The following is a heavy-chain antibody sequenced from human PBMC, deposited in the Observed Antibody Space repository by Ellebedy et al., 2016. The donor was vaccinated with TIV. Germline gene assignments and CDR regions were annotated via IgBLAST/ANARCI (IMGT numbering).Heavy chain of an antibody. CDR1: GFTVSSNY. CDR3: ARRPNYYGMDV. D-gene: IGHD6-6*01. Sequence: GESLKISCAASGFTVSSNYMSWVRQAPGKGLEWVSVIYSGGSTYYADPVKGRFTISRDNSKNTLYLQMNSLRAEDTAVYYCARRPNYYGMDVWGQGTTVTVSS. V-gene: IGHV3-53*01. CDR2: IYSGGST. J-gene: IGHJ6*02.